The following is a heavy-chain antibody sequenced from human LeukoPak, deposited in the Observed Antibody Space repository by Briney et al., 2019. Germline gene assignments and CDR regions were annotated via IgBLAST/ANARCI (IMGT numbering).Heavy chain of an antibody. D-gene: IGHD3-22*01. Sequence: GGSLRLSCAASGFTVSNNYMSWVRQTPGKGLEWISVIYSGGSTYYADSVKGRFTISRDNSKNTLYLQMNSLRAEDTAVYYCARFPYYYDSSGLNWGQGTLVTVSS. V-gene: IGHV3-66*01. J-gene: IGHJ4*02. CDR3: ARFPYYYDSSGLN. CDR2: IYSGGST. CDR1: GFTVSNNY.